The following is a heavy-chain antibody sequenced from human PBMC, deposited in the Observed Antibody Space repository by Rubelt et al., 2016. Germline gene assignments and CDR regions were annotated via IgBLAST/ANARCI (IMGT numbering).Heavy chain of an antibody. D-gene: IGHD3-10*01. Sequence: GKGLVWVSRINSDGSTTSYADSVKGRFTISRDNAKNSLYLQMNSLRAEDTAVYYCARAPKYFGSGSYHYGMDVWGQGTTVTVSS. CDR3: ARAPKYFGSGSYHYGMDV. J-gene: IGHJ6*02. V-gene: IGHV3-74*01. CDR2: INSDGSTT.